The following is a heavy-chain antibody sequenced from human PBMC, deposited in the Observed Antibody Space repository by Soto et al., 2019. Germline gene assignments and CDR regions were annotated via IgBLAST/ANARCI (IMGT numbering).Heavy chain of an antibody. V-gene: IGHV4-38-2*01. J-gene: IGHJ5*02. CDR2: IYHGVST. CDR3: AGVGDWVPYYYDSSPYTFENWFDP. Sequence: PSETLSLTCAVCGYSISSGYYWGWLRQPPGKGLEWIGSIYHGVSTYYNPSLNSRVTLSIDMTNNHVSLILNSVTAADTAVYYLAGVGDWVPYYYDSSPYTFENWFDPWGQRTLVAVCS. D-gene: IGHD3-22*01. CDR1: GYSISSGYY.